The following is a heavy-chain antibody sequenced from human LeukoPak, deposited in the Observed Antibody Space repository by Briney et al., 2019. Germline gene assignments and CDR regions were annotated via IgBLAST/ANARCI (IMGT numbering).Heavy chain of an antibody. CDR1: GGTFNSYA. D-gene: IGHD3-22*01. CDR3: ARDRYYYDSSGYLLFDY. Sequence: SVKVSCKASGGTFNSYAISWVRQAPGQGLEWMGGIIPIFGTTNYARKFRGRVTLTADKSTRTAYMELSSLRSEDTAVYYCARDRYYYDSSGYLLFDYWGQGTLVTVSS. CDR2: IIPIFGTT. V-gene: IGHV1-69*06. J-gene: IGHJ4*02.